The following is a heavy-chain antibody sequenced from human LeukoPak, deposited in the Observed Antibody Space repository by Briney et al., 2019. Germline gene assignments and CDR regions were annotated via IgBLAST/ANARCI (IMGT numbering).Heavy chain of an antibody. J-gene: IGHJ4*02. CDR1: GFTFSTSA. Sequence: GGSLRLSCAASGFTFSTSAMGWVRQAPGKGLEWVSTIGSSASNTYYADSVKGRFTISRGNSKNTVYLQMNSLSAEDTAVYYCARGISSAFDYWGQGTLVTVSS. CDR2: IGSSASNT. V-gene: IGHV3-23*01. D-gene: IGHD3-3*02. CDR3: ARGISSAFDY.